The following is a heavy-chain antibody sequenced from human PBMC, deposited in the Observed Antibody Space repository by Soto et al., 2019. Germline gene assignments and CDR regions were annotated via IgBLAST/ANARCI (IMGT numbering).Heavy chain of an antibody. J-gene: IGHJ3*02. CDR3: ARPIAAADAFRVWDAFDI. Sequence: GGSLRLSCAASGFTFSSYGMHWVRQAPGKGLEWVAVIWYDGSNKYYADSVKGRFTISRDNSKNTLYLQMNSLRAEDTAVYYCARPIAAADAFRVWDAFDIWGQGTMVTVSS. CDR2: IWYDGSNK. V-gene: IGHV3-33*01. D-gene: IGHD6-13*01. CDR1: GFTFSSYG.